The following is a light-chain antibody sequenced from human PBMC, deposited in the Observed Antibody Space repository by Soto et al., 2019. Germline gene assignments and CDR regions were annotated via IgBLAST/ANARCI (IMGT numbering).Light chain of an antibody. CDR3: QQRARWPMP. Sequence: EVVLTQSPATLSMSPGERVTLSCRASQSVSTFVDWYQHKPGQAPRPVIYDTFKRAPGVPDRFSGGGSGTDFSLTISSLEPADFAVYYCQQRARWPMPFGQGTRLEL. J-gene: IGKJ5*01. CDR2: DTF. CDR1: QSVSTF. V-gene: IGKV3-11*01.